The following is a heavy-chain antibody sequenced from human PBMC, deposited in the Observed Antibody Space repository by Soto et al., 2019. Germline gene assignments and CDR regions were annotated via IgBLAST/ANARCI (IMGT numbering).Heavy chain of an antibody. V-gene: IGHV4-39*01. CDR3: ARAFPTVVTVDY. Sequence: QLQLQESGPGLVKPSETLSLTCTVSGGSISSSSYYWGWIRQPPGKGLEWIGSIYYSGSTYYNPSLKIRVTISADTSKNPFSLKLSSVTAADPAVYYCARAFPTVVTVDYWGQGTLVTVSS. J-gene: IGHJ4*02. D-gene: IGHD4-17*01. CDR2: IYYSGST. CDR1: GGSISSSSYY.